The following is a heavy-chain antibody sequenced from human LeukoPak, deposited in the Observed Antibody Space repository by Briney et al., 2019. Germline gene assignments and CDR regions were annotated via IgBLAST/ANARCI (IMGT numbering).Heavy chain of an antibody. D-gene: IGHD6-6*01. CDR1: GGSFSGYY. CDR3: ARVVSRRTYSSSSGPLAYYYYGMDV. J-gene: IGHJ6*02. Sequence: SETLSLTCAVYGGSFSGYYWSWIRQPPGKGLEWIGEINHSGSTNYNPSLKSRVTISVDTSKNQFSLKLSSVTAADTAVYYCARVVSRRTYSSSSGPLAYYYYGMDVWGQGTTVTVSS. CDR2: INHSGST. V-gene: IGHV4-34*01.